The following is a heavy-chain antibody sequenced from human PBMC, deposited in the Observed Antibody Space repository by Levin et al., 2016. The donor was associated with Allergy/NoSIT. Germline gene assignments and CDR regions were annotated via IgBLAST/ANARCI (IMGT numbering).Heavy chain of an antibody. V-gene: IGHV3-43*02. J-gene: IGHJ6*02. Sequence: VRQAPGKGLEWVSLISGDGGSTYYADSVKGRFTISRDNSKNSLYLQMNSLRTEDTALYYCAKDIGGGMDVWGQGTTVTVSS. CDR3: AKDIGGGMDV. CDR2: ISGDGGST.